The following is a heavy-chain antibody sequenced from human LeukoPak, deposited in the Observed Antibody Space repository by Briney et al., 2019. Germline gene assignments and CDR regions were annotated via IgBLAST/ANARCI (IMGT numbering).Heavy chain of an antibody. CDR3: VGAFDYGPLNPFHF. J-gene: IGHJ4*02. V-gene: IGHV3-21*01. D-gene: IGHD4-17*01. Sequence: PGESLRLSCRASGFIFSSYALNWVRRAPGQGLEWVSSISSSSGDIYYTDSVKGRFTISRDNARKSLYLQMNSLRVEDTAVYYCVGAFDYGPLNPFHFWAQGTRVAVSS. CDR1: GFIFSSYA. CDR2: ISSSSGDI.